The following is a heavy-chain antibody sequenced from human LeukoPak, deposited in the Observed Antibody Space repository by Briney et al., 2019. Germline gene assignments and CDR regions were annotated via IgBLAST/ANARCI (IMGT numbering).Heavy chain of an antibody. CDR2: INPNSGGT. J-gene: IGHJ4*02. D-gene: IGHD3-9*01. Sequence: WASVKVSCKASGYTFTGYYMHWVRQAPGQGLEWMGWINPNSGGTNYAQKFQGRVTMTRDTSISTAYMELSRLRSDDTAVYYCARDAKDILTGYPTHQIDYWGQGTLVTVSS. CDR1: GYTFTGYY. CDR3: ARDAKDILTGYPTHQIDY. V-gene: IGHV1-2*02.